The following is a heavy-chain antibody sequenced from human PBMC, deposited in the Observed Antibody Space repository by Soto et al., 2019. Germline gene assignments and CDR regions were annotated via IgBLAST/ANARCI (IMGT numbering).Heavy chain of an antibody. CDR1: GFTFSSYA. CDR2: ISYDGSNK. Sequence: GGSLRLSCAASGFTFSSYAMHWVRQAPGKGLEWVAVISYDGSNKYYADSVKGRFTVSRDDSKNTLYLQMNSLRTEDTAVYYCVRASGMDVWCQGTTVTVSS. J-gene: IGHJ6*02. V-gene: IGHV3-30-3*01. CDR3: VRASGMDV.